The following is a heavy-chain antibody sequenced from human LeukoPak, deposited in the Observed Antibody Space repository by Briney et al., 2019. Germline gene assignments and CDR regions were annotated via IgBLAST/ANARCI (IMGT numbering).Heavy chain of an antibody. D-gene: IGHD3-22*01. J-gene: IGHJ4*02. V-gene: IGHV1-2*02. CDR3: ARDVYDSSGYYRIDY. Sequence: ASVKVSCKASGYTFTGYYMHWVRQAPGQGLEWMGWINPNSGGTNYAQKFQGRVTMTRDTSISTAYMELRSLRSDDTAVYYCARDVYDSSGYYRIDYWGQGTLVTVSS. CDR2: INPNSGGT. CDR1: GYTFTGYY.